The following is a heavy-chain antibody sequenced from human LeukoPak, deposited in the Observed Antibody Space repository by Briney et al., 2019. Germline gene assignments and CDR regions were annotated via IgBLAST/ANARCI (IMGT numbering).Heavy chain of an antibody. CDR2: INDGGITI. V-gene: IGHV3-48*03. J-gene: IGHJ4*02. CDR3: ARYLRVVTAIPCLDY. Sequence: PGGSLRLSCAASGFTFSSYEMNWVRQAPGKGLEWVSYINDGGITIYYADSVKGRFTISRDNAKNSLYLQMNSLRAEDTAIYYCARYLRVVTAIPCLDYWGQGTLVTVSS. D-gene: IGHD2-21*02. CDR1: GFTFSSYE.